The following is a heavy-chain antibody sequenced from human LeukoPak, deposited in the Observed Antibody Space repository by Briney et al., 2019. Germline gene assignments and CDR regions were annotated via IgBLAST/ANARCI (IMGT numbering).Heavy chain of an antibody. CDR3: ARDFTMVRGVIEAAFDP. V-gene: IGHV3-66*01. CDR2: IYSGGST. D-gene: IGHD3-10*01. Sequence: GGSLRLSCAASGFTVSSNYMSWVREAPGKGLEWVSGIYSGGSTYYADSVKGRFTISRDNSKNTLYIQMGSLRAEDMAVYYCARDFTMVRGVIEAAFDPWGQGTLVTVSS. CDR1: GFTVSSNY. J-gene: IGHJ5*02.